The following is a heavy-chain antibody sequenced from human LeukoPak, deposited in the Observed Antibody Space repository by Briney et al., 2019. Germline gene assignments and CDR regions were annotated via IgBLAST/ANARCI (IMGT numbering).Heavy chain of an antibody. CDR1: GGSISSYY. V-gene: IGHV4-59*08. J-gene: IGHJ4*02. CDR3: ARRRYTSGYLDY. Sequence: SETLSLTCTVSGGSISSYYWSWIRQPPGVGLEWIGYIYYSGNTNYNPSLKSRVTISVDTSKSQFSLKLTSVTAADTAVYYCARRRYTSGYLDYWGQGTLVTVSS. D-gene: IGHD3-22*01. CDR2: IYYSGNT.